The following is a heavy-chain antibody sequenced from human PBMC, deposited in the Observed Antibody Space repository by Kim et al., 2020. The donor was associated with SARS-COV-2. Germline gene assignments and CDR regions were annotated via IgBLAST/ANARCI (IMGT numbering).Heavy chain of an antibody. V-gene: IGHV1-8*01. J-gene: IGHJ6*02. CDR3: ARGTLWRYGMDV. D-gene: IGHD3-10*01. Sequence: GYAQRFQGRVTMTRNTSISTAYMELSSLRSEDTAVYYCARGTLWRYGMDVWGQGTTVTVSS.